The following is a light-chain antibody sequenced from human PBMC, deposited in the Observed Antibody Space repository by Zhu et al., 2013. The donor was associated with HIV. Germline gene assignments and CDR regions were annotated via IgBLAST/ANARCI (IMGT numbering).Light chain of an antibody. CDR1: ESVGNS. V-gene: IGKV3-11*01. J-gene: IGKJ1*01. CDR2: DAS. CDR3: QQRSNWPPWT. Sequence: IVLTQSPVTLSVSPGEGATLSCRASESVGNSLAWYRQKPGQSPRLLIYDASNRATGIPARFSGSGSGTDFTLTISSLEPEDFAVYYCQQRSNWPPWTFGQGTKVE.